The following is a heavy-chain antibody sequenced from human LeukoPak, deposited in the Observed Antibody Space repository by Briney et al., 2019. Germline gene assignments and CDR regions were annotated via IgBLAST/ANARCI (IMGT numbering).Heavy chain of an antibody. CDR1: GYTFTSYG. CDR2: ISAYNGNT. D-gene: IGHD3-10*01. CDR3: ARGRVPYGSGTVKLKDHSFDP. Sequence: EASVKVSCKASGYTFTSYGISWVRQAPGQGLEWMGWISAYNGNTNYAQKLQGRVTMTTDTSTSTAYMELRSLRSDDTAVYYCARGRVPYGSGTVKLKDHSFDPWGQGTLVTVSS. J-gene: IGHJ5*02. V-gene: IGHV1-18*01.